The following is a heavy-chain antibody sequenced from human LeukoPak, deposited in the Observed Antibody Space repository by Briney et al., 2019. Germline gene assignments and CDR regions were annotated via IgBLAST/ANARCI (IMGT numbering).Heavy chain of an antibody. Sequence: SQTLSLTCTVSGGSISSGGYYWSWIRQPPGKGLEWIGYIYHSGSTYYNPSLKSRVTISVDRSKNQFSLKLSSVTAADTAVYYCARVIEGYYYYMDVWGKGTTVTVSS. CDR3: ARVIEGYYYYMDV. CDR1: GGSISSGGYY. D-gene: IGHD3-16*02. J-gene: IGHJ6*03. CDR2: IYHSGST. V-gene: IGHV4-30-2*01.